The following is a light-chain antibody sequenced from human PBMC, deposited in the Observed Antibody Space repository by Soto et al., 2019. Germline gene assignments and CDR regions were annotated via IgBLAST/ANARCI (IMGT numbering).Light chain of an antibody. J-gene: IGKJ5*01. CDR3: QQYGSSHT. CDR2: DAS. CDR1: QSISHF. V-gene: IGKV1-5*01. Sequence: DIQMTQSPSTLSASVGDRVTITCRASQSISHFLAWYQQKPGKVPKLLIYDASNLGSGVPSRFSGSGSGTDFTLTINRLEPEDFAVYYCQQYGSSHTFGQGTRLEIK.